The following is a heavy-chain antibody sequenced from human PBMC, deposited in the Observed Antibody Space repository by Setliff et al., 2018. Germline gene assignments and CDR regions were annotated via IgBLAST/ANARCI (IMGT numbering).Heavy chain of an antibody. Sequence: PSETLSLTCAVYSGSFSGYFWSWIRQPPGKGLEWIGEINHSGSTNYNPPLKSRVTISVDTSKNQFSLKLSSVTAADTAVYYCARGIGGYCSSMSCSNESWPWGQGTLVTVSS. CDR3: ARGIGGYCSSMSCSNESWP. D-gene: IGHD2-2*01. V-gene: IGHV4-34*01. J-gene: IGHJ5*02. CDR2: INHSGST. CDR1: SGSFSGYF.